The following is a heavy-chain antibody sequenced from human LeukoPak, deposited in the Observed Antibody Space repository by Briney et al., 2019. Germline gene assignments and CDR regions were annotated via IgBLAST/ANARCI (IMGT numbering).Heavy chain of an antibody. V-gene: IGHV3-21*01. J-gene: IGHJ4*02. D-gene: IGHD3-22*01. CDR1: GFTFSDYS. Sequence: GGSLRLSCAASGFTFSDYSMNWVRQAPGKGLEWVSSISSSSIYIYYADSVNGRFTISRDNAENSLYLQMSSLRAEDTAVYYCARRYYGSATYRLPYDYWGQGTLVTVSS. CDR3: ARRYYGSATYRLPYDY. CDR2: ISSSSIYI.